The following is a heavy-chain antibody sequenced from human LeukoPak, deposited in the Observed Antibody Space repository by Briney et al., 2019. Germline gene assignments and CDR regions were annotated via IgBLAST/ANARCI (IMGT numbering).Heavy chain of an antibody. CDR2: INPSGGGT. Sequence: ASVKVSCKASGYTFNNYYMYWVRQAPGQGLEWMGMINPSGGGTSYAQKFQGRVTMTGDTFTRTVYMEVSSLKPEDTAVYYCARQGAYSSAIGMGYWGQGTLVTVSS. CDR1: GYTFNNYY. J-gene: IGHJ4*02. V-gene: IGHV1-46*02. CDR3: ARQGAYSSAIGMGY. D-gene: IGHD6-19*01.